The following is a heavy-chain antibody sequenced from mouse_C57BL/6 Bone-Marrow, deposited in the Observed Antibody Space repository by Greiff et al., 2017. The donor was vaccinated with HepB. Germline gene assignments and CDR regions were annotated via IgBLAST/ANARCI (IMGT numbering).Heavy chain of an antibody. Sequence: QVQLQQPGAELVKPGASVKLSCKASGYTFTSYWMQWVKQRPGQGLEWIGEIDPSDSYTNYNQKFKGKATLTVDTSSSTAYMQLSSLTSEDSAVYFCARGGYHYYAMDYWGQGTSVTVSS. CDR2: IDPSDSYT. D-gene: IGHD2-14*01. V-gene: IGHV1-50*01. J-gene: IGHJ4*01. CDR1: GYTFTSYW. CDR3: ARGGYHYYAMDY.